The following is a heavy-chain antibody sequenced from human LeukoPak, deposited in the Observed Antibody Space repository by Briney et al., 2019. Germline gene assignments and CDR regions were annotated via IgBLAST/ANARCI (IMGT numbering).Heavy chain of an antibody. V-gene: IGHV1-2*04. J-gene: IGHJ4*02. CDR1: GYTFTGYY. Sequence: ASVKVSCKASGYTFTGYYMHWVRQAPGQGLEWMGWINPNSGGTNYAQKFQGWVTTTRDTSISTAYMELSRLRSDDTAVYYCARDRVRIGDGRDCSSTSCYSFFDYWGQGTLVTVSS. CDR2: INPNSGGT. D-gene: IGHD2-2*01. CDR3: ARDRVRIGDGRDCSSTSCYSFFDY.